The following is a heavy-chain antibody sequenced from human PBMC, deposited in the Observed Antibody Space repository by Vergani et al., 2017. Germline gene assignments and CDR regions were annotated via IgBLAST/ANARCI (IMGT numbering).Heavy chain of an antibody. CDR2: FKSDGCST. J-gene: IGHJ4*02. Sequence: EVQLVESGGGLVQPGGYLRLSCAASGLTFSSYWMHWVRQAPGKGWVGVSRFKSDGCSTSYADSVNGRFTISRDNAKNTLYVQMNSRRAEDTAVYYCARVYGESSPSXFDYWGQGTLVTVSS. CDR3: ARVYGESSPSXFDY. D-gene: IGHD4-17*01. V-gene: IGHV3-74*01. CDR1: GLTFSSYW.